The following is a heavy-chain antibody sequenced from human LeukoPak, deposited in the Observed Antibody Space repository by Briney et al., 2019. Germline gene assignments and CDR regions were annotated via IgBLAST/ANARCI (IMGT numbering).Heavy chain of an antibody. J-gene: IGHJ5*02. CDR1: GFSFSTYA. V-gene: IGHV3-23*01. CDR3: AKAISSEGFPFDP. Sequence: GGSLRLSCAASGFSFSTYAMSWVRQAPGKGLEWVSAISGSGGSTYYADSVKGRFTISRDNSKNTLYLQMNSLRAEDTAVYYCAKAISSEGFPFDPWGQGTLVTVSS. CDR2: ISGSGGST.